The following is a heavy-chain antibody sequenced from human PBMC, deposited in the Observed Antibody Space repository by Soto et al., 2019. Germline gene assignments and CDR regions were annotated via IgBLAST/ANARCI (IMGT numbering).Heavy chain of an antibody. CDR1: GYSFTSYW. D-gene: IGHD6-19*01. Sequence: PGESLKISCKGSGYSFTSYWIGWVRQMPGKGPEWMGIIYPGDSNTRYSPSFQGQVTISADKSTSTAYLQWSSLKASGTAMYYCARQGLYVTGWDSSYYGMDVWGQGTTVTVSS. J-gene: IGHJ6*02. CDR2: IYPGDSNT. V-gene: IGHV5-51*01. CDR3: ARQGLYVTGWDSSYYGMDV.